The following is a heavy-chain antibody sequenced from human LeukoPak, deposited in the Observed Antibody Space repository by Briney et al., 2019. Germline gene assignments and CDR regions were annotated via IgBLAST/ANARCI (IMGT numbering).Heavy chain of an antibody. CDR2: ISADGRTR. Sequence: PGGSLRLSCAASGFTFSSYGMHWVRQAPGKGLEWVTVISADGRTRYYSDSVKGRFTISRDNSLNTLHLQMNSLRTGDTAVYYCAREFDYWGQGALVTVSS. V-gene: IGHV3-30*03. CDR1: GFTFSSYG. J-gene: IGHJ4*02. CDR3: AREFDY.